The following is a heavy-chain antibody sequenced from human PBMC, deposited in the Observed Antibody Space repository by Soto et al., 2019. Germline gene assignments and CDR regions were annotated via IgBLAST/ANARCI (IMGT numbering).Heavy chain of an antibody. V-gene: IGHV3-30-3*01. J-gene: IGHJ4*02. Sequence: QVQLVESGGGVVQPGTSLRLSCAASGFTFSRTAMHWVRQAPGKGLEWVAVTAYDESRKFYADSVKGRFIISRDNAENTLYLQMNSLRVGDTAVYYCAREIVTRPDSSGYLDDWGRGTLVTVSS. CDR2: TAYDESRK. D-gene: IGHD3-22*01. CDR1: GFTFSRTA. CDR3: AREIVTRPDSSGYLDD.